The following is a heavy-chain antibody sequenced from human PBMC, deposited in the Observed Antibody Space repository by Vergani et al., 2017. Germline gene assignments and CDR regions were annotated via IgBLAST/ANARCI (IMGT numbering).Heavy chain of an antibody. V-gene: IGHV3-7*03. CDR1: RFTFSDYW. Sequence: EVQLVESGGGLVQPGESRRLSCAASRFTFSDYWMSWVRQAPGQGLEWVANINQDGSEKYYVDSVKGRFTISRDNAKNLLYLQMNSLRAEDTAVYYCARVHWYFDLWGRGTLVTVSS. J-gene: IGHJ2*01. CDR3: ARVHWYFDL. CDR2: INQDGSEK.